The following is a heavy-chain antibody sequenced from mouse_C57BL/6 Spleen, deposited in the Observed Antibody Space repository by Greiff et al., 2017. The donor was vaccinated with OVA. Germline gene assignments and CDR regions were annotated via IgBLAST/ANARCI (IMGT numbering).Heavy chain of an antibody. CDR1: GYTFTSYW. D-gene: IGHD1-1*01. J-gene: IGHJ1*03. V-gene: IGHV1-69*01. CDR3: ARRNYGSSYDWYFDV. CDR2: IDPSDSYT. Sequence: QVQLQQPGAELVMPGASVKLSCKASGYTFTSYWMHWVKQRPGQGLEWIGEIDPSDSYTNYNQKFKGKSTLTVDTSSSTAYMQLSRLQSEDSAVYYYARRNYGSSYDWYFDVWGTGTTVTVSS.